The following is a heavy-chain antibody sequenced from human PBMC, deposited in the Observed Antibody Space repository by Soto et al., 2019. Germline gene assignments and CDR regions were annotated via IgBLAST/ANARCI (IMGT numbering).Heavy chain of an antibody. CDR1: GGSISSYY. CDR2: IYYRGST. Sequence: QVHLQQSGPGLVKPSETLSLTCTVSGGSISSYYWSWIRQPPGKGLECIGFIYYRGSTNYNLSLKSRVTISVDTSKNQFSLKLSSVTAADTAVYYCARPYSSGWYAAFDIWGQGTMVTVSS. CDR3: ARPYSSGWYAAFDI. V-gene: IGHV4-59*08. D-gene: IGHD6-19*01. J-gene: IGHJ3*02.